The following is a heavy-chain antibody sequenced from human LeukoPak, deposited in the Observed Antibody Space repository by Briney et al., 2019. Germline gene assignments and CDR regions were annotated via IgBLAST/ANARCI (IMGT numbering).Heavy chain of an antibody. CDR1: GGSISSYD. CDR2: IYYSGST. CDR3: ASSSWYGKLDY. J-gene: IGHJ4*02. D-gene: IGHD6-13*01. V-gene: IGHV4-59*08. Sequence: SETLSLTCTVSGGSISSYDWSWIRQPPGKGLEGIGYIYYSGSTNYNPSLHSRVTISVDPSKNQFSLKLSSVPAADTAVYYCASSSWYGKLDYWGQGPLVTVSS.